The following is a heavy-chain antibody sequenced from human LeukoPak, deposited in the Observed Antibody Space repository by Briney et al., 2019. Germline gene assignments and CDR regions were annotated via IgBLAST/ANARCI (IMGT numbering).Heavy chain of an antibody. CDR3: ARGDRSGPYYYFDY. D-gene: IGHD3-22*01. V-gene: IGHV4-30-2*01. Sequence: PSQTLSLTCAVSGGSISSGGYSWSWIRQPPGKGLEWIGYIYHSGSTYYNPSLKSRVTISVDRSKNQFSLKLSSVTAADTAVYYCARGDRSGPYYYFDYWGQGTLVTVSS. CDR1: GGSISSGGYS. J-gene: IGHJ4*02. CDR2: IYHSGST.